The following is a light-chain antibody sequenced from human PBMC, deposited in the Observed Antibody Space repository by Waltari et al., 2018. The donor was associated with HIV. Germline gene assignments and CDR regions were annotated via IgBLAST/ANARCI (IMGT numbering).Light chain of an antibody. CDR3: QAWDSSTVV. CDR1: KLGDKY. V-gene: IGLV3-1*01. J-gene: IGLJ2*01. Sequence: SYELTQPASVSVSPGPTASITCPGAKLGDKYVSWYQQKPGQSPGVVIYQDKKRPSGIPERFSGSNSGNTATLTISGTQALDEADYYCQAWDSSTVVFGGGTKVTVL. CDR2: QDK.